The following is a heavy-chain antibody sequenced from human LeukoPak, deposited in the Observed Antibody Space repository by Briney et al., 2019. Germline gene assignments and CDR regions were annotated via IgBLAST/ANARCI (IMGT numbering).Heavy chain of an antibody. CDR3: AKDRDCSGGRCYESD. J-gene: IGHJ4*02. D-gene: IGHD2-15*01. V-gene: IGHV3-23*01. Sequence: GGSLRLSCAASGFTFSDYAMTWVRQAPGKGLEWVSAISGSGGSTFYADSVKGRFTISRDNSKNTLHLQMNSLRAEDTAVYYCAKDRDCSGGRCYESDWGQGTLVTVSS. CDR1: GFTFSDYA. CDR2: ISGSGGST.